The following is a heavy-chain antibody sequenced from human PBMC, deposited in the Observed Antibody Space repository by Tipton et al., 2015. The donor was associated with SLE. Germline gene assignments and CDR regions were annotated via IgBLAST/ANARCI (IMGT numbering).Heavy chain of an antibody. CDR1: GFTFGTYA. D-gene: IGHD1-1*01. J-gene: IGHJ3*02. CDR3: ARDRPTGNEGDWDAFDI. V-gene: IGHV3-23*03. CDR2: IIYRGGST. Sequence: SLRLSCAASGFTFGTYAMFWVRQAPGKGLEWVSIIYRGGSTYYADSVKGRFTISRDDSKNTLYLQMDSLRPEDTAVYYCARDRPTGNEGDWDAFDIWGQGTMVTVSS.